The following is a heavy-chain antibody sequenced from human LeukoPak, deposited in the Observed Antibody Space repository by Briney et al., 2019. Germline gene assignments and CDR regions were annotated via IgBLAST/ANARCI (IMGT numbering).Heavy chain of an antibody. CDR2: IRYDESNK. Sequence: GGSLRLSCAASGFTFSSYGMHWVRQAPGKGLEWVTFIRYDESNKYYADSVKGRFTISRDNSKNTLYLQMNSLRTEDTAVFYCAKKHSTGLDPWGQGTLVTVSS. D-gene: IGHD2/OR15-2a*01. J-gene: IGHJ5*02. CDR3: AKKHSTGLDP. CDR1: GFTFSSYG. V-gene: IGHV3-30*02.